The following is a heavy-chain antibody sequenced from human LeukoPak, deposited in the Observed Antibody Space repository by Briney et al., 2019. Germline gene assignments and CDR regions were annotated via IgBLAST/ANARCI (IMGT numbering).Heavy chain of an antibody. CDR2: INTNTGNP. CDR3: ARAWELQRYDAFDI. Sequence: ASVKVSRKASGYTFTSYAMNWVRQAPGQGLEWMGWINTNTGNPTYAQGFTGRFVFSLDTSVSTAYLQISSLKDEDTAVYYCARAWELQRYDAFDIWGQGTMVTVSS. J-gene: IGHJ3*02. D-gene: IGHD1-26*01. V-gene: IGHV7-4-1*02. CDR1: GYTFTSYA.